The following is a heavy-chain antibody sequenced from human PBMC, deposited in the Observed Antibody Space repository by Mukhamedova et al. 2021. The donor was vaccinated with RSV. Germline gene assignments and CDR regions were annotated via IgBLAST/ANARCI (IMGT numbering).Heavy chain of an antibody. CDR2: IIPIFGTA. V-gene: IGHV1-69*01. CDR3: VNWNDSPRYFDL. J-gene: IGHJ2*01. D-gene: IGHD1-1*01. Sequence: IIPIFGTANYAQKFQGRVTITADESTSTAYMELSSLRSEDTAVYYCVNWNDSPRYFDLWGRGTLVTVSS.